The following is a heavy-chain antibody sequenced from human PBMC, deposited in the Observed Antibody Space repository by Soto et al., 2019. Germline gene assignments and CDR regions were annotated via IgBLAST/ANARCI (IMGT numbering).Heavy chain of an antibody. CDR3: ATQRDRLGSAAFDI. J-gene: IGHJ3*02. CDR2: ISPADSDT. V-gene: IGHV5-51*01. Sequence: GESLKISCKGSAYRFSNYWIAWVRQVPGKGLEWMGIISPADSDTRYSPSLQGQVSFSVDKSISTAYLQWGSLEASDTAMYFCATQRDRLGSAAFDIWGQGTSVTVSS. CDR1: AYRFSNYW. D-gene: IGHD3-16*01.